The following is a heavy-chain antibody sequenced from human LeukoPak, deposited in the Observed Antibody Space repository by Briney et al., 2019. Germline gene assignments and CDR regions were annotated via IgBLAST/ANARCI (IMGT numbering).Heavy chain of an antibody. CDR1: GGSISSYY. D-gene: IGHD4-4*01. Sequence: SETLSLTCTVSGGSISSYYWSWIRQPPGKGLEWIGYIYYSGSTNYNPSLKSRVTISVDTSKNQFSLKLSSVTAADTAVYYCARDPVTTVYYGMDVWGQGTTVTVSS. CDR2: IYYSGST. V-gene: IGHV4-59*01. J-gene: IGHJ6*02. CDR3: ARDPVTTVYYGMDV.